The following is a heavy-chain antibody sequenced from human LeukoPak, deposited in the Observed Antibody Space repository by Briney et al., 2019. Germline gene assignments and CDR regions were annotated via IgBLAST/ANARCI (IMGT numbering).Heavy chain of an antibody. CDR1: GFTFSDYY. V-gene: IGHV3-11*06. CDR2: ISGSGSHT. CDR3: ARVGSTVAAGTPDY. Sequence: GGSLRLSCAASGFTFSDYYMSWIRQAPGKGLEWVSYISGSGSHTNYADSVRGRFTISRDNAKNSLSLQVNSLRADDTAVYYCARVGSTVAAGTPDYWGQGTLVTVSS. D-gene: IGHD6-13*01. J-gene: IGHJ4*02.